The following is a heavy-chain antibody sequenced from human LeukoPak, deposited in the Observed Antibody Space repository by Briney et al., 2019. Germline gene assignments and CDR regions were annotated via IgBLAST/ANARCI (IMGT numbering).Heavy chain of an antibody. J-gene: IGHJ3*02. V-gene: IGHV3-21*01. CDR1: GSTWTGYS. D-gene: IGHD4-11*01. CDR3: TRGLQYSGTDAFEI. Sequence: GGSLRLSCAASGSTWTGYSQNWVRQAPGKGLEWVASIGSSGRYIYHADSVRGRFTISTDNAKNSLYLQMDSLRVGDTAIYYCTRGLQYSGTDAFEIWGQGTMVSVSS. CDR2: IGSSGRYI.